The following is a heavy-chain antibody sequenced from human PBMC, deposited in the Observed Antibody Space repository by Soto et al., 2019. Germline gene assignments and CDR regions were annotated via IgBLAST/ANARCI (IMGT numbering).Heavy chain of an antibody. Sequence: QVQLVQSGVEVKKPGSSVKVSGKVSGGTFSRYAISWVRQAPGQGLEWMGGIIPIFVTADYAQKFQGRVTITADTSTSTAYMELSDLRSEDSAVNDCARGAKYNGSSQVLYCMDVWGQGTTVTVSS. CDR3: ARGAKYNGSSQVLYCMDV. D-gene: IGHD1-1*01. V-gene: IGHV1-69*14. J-gene: IGHJ6*02. CDR2: IIPIFVTA. CDR1: GGTFSRYA.